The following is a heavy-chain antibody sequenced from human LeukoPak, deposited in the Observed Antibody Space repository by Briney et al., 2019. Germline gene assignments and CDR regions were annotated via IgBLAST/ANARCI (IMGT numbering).Heavy chain of an antibody. D-gene: IGHD5-18*01. CDR3: ARDGVISGYSYGTFDY. CDR1: GYTFTGYY. J-gene: IGHJ4*02. CDR2: ISAYNGNT. Sequence: ASVKVSCKASGYTFTGYYMHWVRQAPGQGLEWMGWISAYNGNTNYAQKLQGRVTMTTDTSTSTAYMELRSLRSDDTAVYYCARDGVISGYSYGTFDYWGQGTLVTVSS. V-gene: IGHV1-18*04.